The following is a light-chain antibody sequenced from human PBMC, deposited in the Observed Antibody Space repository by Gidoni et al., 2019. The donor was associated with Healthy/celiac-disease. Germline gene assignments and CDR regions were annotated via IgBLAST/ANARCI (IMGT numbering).Light chain of an antibody. J-gene: IGKJ4*01. Sequence: EIVLTQSPATLSLSPGERATLSCRASQRVSRYLSWYQQQPGQAPRLLIYDASNRATGIPARFSGSGSGTDFTLTISSLEPEDFAVYYCQQRSNWPLLTFGGGTKVEIK. CDR3: QQRSNWPLLT. CDR1: QRVSRY. V-gene: IGKV3-11*01. CDR2: DAS.